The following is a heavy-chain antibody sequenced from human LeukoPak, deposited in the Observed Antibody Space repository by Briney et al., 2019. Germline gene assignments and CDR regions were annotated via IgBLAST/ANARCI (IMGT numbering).Heavy chain of an antibody. D-gene: IGHD3-10*01. CDR2: INHSGST. CDR1: GGSFSGYY. V-gene: IGHV4-34*01. J-gene: IGHJ4*02. CDR3: ARGGWMVRGVKGTYYFDY. Sequence: SETLSLTCAVYGGSFSGYYWSWIRQPPGKGLEWIGEINHSGSTNYNPSLKSRVTISVDTSKNQFSLKLSSVTAADTAVYYRARGGWMVRGVKGTYYFDYWGQGTLVTVSS.